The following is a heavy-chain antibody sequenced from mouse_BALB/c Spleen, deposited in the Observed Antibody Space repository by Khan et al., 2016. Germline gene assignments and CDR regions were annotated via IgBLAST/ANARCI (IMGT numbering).Heavy chain of an antibody. J-gene: IGHJ2*01. CDR2: ISYSGTT. V-gene: IGHV3-8*02. D-gene: IGHD3-2*01. Sequence: EVQLQESGPSLVKPSQTLSLTCSVTGDSITSGYWNWIRKFPGNKLEYMGYISYSGTTYYDPSLKSRISITRDSSKNQYYLQLNSVTTEDTATYYCAAYDSSGSFFDYWGQGTTLTVSS. CDR1: GDSITSGY. CDR3: AAYDSSGSFFDY.